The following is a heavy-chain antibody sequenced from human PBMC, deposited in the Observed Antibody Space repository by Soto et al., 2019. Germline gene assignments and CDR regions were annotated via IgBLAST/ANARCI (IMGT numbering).Heavy chain of an antibody. CDR1: GYTFTGYA. CDR2: INAGNGNT. Sequence: ASVKVSCKASGYTFTGYAMHWVRQAPGQRLEWMGWINAGNGNTKYSQKFQGRVTITRDTSASTAYMELSSLRSEDTALYYCARAVAVPADFDYWGQGTLVTVAS. CDR3: ARAVAVPADFDY. J-gene: IGHJ4*02. D-gene: IGHD6-19*01. V-gene: IGHV1-3*01.